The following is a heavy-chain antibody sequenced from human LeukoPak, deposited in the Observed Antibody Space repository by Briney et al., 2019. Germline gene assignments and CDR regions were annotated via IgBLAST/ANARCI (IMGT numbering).Heavy chain of an antibody. CDR3: ARERGLLSAKTFDY. CDR2: ISSSSSYI. CDR1: GFTFNSYS. D-gene: IGHD2-15*01. V-gene: IGHV3-21*01. J-gene: IGHJ4*02. Sequence: GGSLRLSCAASGFTFNSYSMNWVRQAPGEGLEWVSSISSSSSYIYYADSVKGRFTISRDNAKNSLYLQMNSLRAADTAVYYCARERGLLSAKTFDYWGQGTLVTVSS.